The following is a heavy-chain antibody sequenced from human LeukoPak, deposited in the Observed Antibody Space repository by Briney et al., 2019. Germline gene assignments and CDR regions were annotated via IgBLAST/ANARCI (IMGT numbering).Heavy chain of an antibody. CDR2: ISYDGSNK. J-gene: IGHJ4*02. CDR3: ANSRYGSGTPQRFDY. D-gene: IGHD3-10*01. V-gene: IGHV3-30-3*01. Sequence: GGSLRLSCAASGFTFSSYAMHWVRQAPGKGLEWVAVISYDGSNKYYADSVKGRFTISRDNSKNTLYLQMNSLRAEDTAVYYCANSRYGSGTPQRFDYWGQGTLVTVSS. CDR1: GFTFSSYA.